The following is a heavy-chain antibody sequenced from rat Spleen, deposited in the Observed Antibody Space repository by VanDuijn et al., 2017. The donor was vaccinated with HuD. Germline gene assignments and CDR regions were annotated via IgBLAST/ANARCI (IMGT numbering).Heavy chain of an antibody. J-gene: IGHJ1*01. CDR1: GFTFSDYY. CDR3: ARTVTTVDYYWYFDF. D-gene: IGHD1-1*01. V-gene: IGHV5-29*01. CDR2: ISYDGSNT. Sequence: EVQLVESDGGLVQPGRSLKLSCAASGFTFSDYYMAWVRQAPTKGLEWVATISYDGSNTYYRDSVKGRFTISRDNAKSTLYLQMDSLRSEDTAMYYCARTVTTVDYYWYFDFWGPGTMVTVSS.